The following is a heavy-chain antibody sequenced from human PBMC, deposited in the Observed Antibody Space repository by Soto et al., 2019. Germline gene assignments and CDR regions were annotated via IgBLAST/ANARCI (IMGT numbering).Heavy chain of an antibody. CDR3: ARDWFRITMVRGVISLPYYYYMDV. V-gene: IGHV3-33*01. CDR2: IWYDGSNK. CDR1: GFTFSSYG. J-gene: IGHJ6*03. D-gene: IGHD3-10*01. Sequence: PGGSLRLSCAASGFTFSSYGMHWVRQAPGKGLEWVAVIWYDGSNKYYADSVKGRFTISRDNSKNTLYLQMNSLRAEDTAVYYCARDWFRITMVRGVISLPYYYYMDVWGKGTTVTVSS.